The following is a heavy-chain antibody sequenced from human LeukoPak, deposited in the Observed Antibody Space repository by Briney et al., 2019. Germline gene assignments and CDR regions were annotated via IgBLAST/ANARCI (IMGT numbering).Heavy chain of an antibody. V-gene: IGHV3-21*01. CDR2: ISSSSSYI. J-gene: IGHJ3*02. CDR3: ARDRGSLARDAFDI. Sequence: TGGSLRLSCAASGCTFSSYSMNWVRQAPGKGLEWVSSISSSSSYIYYADSVKGRFTISRDNAKNSLYLQMNSLRAEDTAVYYCARDRGSLARDAFDIWGQGTMVTVSS. CDR1: GCTFSSYS. D-gene: IGHD5-24*01.